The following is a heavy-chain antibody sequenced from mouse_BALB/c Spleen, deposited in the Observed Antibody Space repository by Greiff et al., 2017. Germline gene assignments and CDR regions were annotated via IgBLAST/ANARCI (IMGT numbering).Heavy chain of an antibody. Sequence: VQLKQSGAELVKPGASVKLSCTASGFNIKDTYMHWVKQRPEQGLEWIGRIDPANGNTKYDPKFQGKATITADTSSNTAYLQLSSLTSEDTAVYYCGRSDYDAAYWGQGTLVTVSA. J-gene: IGHJ3*01. CDR1: GFNIKDTY. CDR2: IDPANGNT. V-gene: IGHV14-3*02. D-gene: IGHD2-4*01. CDR3: GRSDYDAAY.